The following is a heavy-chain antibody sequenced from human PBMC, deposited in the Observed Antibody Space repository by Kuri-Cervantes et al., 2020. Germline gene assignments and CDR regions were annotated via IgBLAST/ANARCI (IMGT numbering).Heavy chain of an antibody. D-gene: IGHD3-10*01. CDR1: GFTFSDYY. CDR2: ISSSGSTV. V-gene: IGHV3-11*01. J-gene: IGHJ4*02. CDR3: ARYFAFEYFDY. Sequence: GGSLRLSCAASGFTFSDYYMSWIRQAPGKGLEWVSYISSSGSTVYYADSVKGRFTISRDNAKNSLYLQMNSLRAEDTAVYYCARYFAFEYFDYWGQGTLVTVSS.